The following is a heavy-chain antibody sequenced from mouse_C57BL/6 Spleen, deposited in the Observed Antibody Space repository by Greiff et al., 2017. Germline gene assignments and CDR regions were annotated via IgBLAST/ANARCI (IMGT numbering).Heavy chain of an antibody. CDR2: IWGDGCT. CDR1: GFSLTSYG. V-gene: IGHV2-3*01. J-gene: IGHJ1*03. Sequence: VQLQQSGPGLVAPSPSLSITCTVSGFSLTSYGVSWVRQPPGKGLEWLGVIWGDGCTNYHSALISRLSISKDNSKSQVFLKLNSLQTDDTATYYCAKGPNWDWYFDVWGTGTTVTVSS. CDR3: AKGPNWDWYFDV. D-gene: IGHD4-1*02.